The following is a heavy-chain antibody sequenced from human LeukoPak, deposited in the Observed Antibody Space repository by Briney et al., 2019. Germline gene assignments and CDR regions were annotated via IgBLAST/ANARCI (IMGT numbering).Heavy chain of an antibody. V-gene: IGHV3-30*18. CDR2: ISYDESNK. J-gene: IGHJ1*01. Sequence: TGGSLRLSCAASGFIFSNYGMHWVRQAPGKGLEWVGVISYDESNKFYRDSVKGRFTISRDNSKNMLYLQMNSLRAEDTAVYYCEKELRGYSYGEHWGQGILVTVSS. CDR3: EKELRGYSYGEH. CDR1: GFIFSNYG. D-gene: IGHD5-18*01.